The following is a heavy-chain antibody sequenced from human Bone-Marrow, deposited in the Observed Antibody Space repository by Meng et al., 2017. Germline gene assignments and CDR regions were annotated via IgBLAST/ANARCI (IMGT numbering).Heavy chain of an antibody. J-gene: IGHJ4*02. CDR3: ARVGYSGSRVTSYYFDY. CDR2: IYYSGST. V-gene: IGHV4-31*01. D-gene: IGHD1-26*01. Sequence: VQLQGAGPGLVKPSQTLSLTRTVSGGSISSGGYYWSWIRQHPGKGLEWIGYIYYSGSTYYNPSLKSLVTISVDTSKNQFSLKLSSVTAADTAVYYCARVGYSGSRVTSYYFDYWGQGTLVTVSS. CDR1: GGSISSGGYY.